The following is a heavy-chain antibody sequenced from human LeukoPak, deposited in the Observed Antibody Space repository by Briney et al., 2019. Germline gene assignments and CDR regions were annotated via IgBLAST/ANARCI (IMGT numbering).Heavy chain of an antibody. J-gene: IGHJ3*02. Sequence: PGGSLRLSCAASGFTFSGYGMHWVRQAPGKGLEWVSYISSSSSTISYADTVKGRFTISRDNAKNSLYLQMNSLRAEDTAVYYCARDDSEVPPVIVGATNAFDIWGQGTMVTVSS. CDR3: ARDDSEVPPVIVGATNAFDI. CDR2: ISSSSSTI. D-gene: IGHD1-26*01. V-gene: IGHV3-48*01. CDR1: GFTFSGYG.